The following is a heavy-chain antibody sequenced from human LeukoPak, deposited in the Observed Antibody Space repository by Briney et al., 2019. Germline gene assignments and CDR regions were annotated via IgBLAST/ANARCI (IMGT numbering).Heavy chain of an antibody. V-gene: IGHV3-33*01. CDR1: GFTFSSYG. CDR2: IWFDGSNQ. CDR3: ARDRVGATDYFDY. D-gene: IGHD1-26*01. J-gene: IGHJ4*02. Sequence: GGSLRLSCAASGFTFSSYGMHWVRQAPGKGLEWVAVIWFDGSNQYYADSVKGRFTISRDNSKNTLYLQMNSLRAEDTAVYYCARDRVGATDYFDYWGQGTLVTVSS.